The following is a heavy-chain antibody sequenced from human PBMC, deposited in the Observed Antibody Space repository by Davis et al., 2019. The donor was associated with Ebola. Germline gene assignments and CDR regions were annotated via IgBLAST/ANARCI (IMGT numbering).Heavy chain of an antibody. V-gene: IGHV4-34*01. Sequence: PSETLSLTCAVYGASLSGYSWNWIRQFPGKGLEWIGEIHHSGSTNYNPSLKSRVTISVDTSKNQFSLKLSSVTAADTAVYYCARVSGYSSSWYNPYNYYYMDVWGKGTTVTVSS. CDR3: ARVSGYSSSWYNPYNYYYMDV. CDR1: GASLSGYS. CDR2: IHHSGST. J-gene: IGHJ6*03. D-gene: IGHD6-13*01.